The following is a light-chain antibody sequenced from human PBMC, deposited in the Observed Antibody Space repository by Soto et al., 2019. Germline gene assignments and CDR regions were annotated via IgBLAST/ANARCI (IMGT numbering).Light chain of an antibody. CDR2: DAS. V-gene: IGKV3-11*01. CDR3: QQRSDWPT. Sequence: EIVLTQSPGTLSLSPGERATLSCRASQSVSSYLAWYQQKGGQAPRLHIYDASNRATGIPARFSGSGSGTDFTLTISRLEPEDFAVYYCQQRSDWPTFGGGTKVEIK. J-gene: IGKJ4*01. CDR1: QSVSSY.